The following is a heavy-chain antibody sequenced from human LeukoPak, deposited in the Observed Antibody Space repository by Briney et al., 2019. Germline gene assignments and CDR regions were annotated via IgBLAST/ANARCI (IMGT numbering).Heavy chain of an antibody. CDR1: GFTFSSYA. Sequence: PGRSLRHSCAASGFTFSSYAMHWVRQAPGKGLEWVAVISYDGSNKYYADSVKGRFTISRDNSKNTLYLQMNSLRAEDTAVYYCARGTTMTPGDGQDWFDPWGQGTLVTVSS. D-gene: IGHD3-22*01. CDR2: ISYDGSNK. CDR3: ARGTTMTPGDGQDWFDP. J-gene: IGHJ5*02. V-gene: IGHV3-30-3*01.